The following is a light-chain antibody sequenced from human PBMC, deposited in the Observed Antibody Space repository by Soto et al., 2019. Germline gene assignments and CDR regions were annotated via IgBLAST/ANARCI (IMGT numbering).Light chain of an antibody. CDR2: EVS. J-gene: IGLJ2*01. Sequence: QSALTQPPSASGSPGQSVTISCTGTSSDVGDYNYVSWYQQHPGKAPKLMIYEVSKRPSGVPDRFSGYKSGNKASLTVSGLQAEEEAEYYCSSYAGKGVFGGGTKVTVL. CDR1: SSDVGDYNY. CDR3: SSYAGKGV. V-gene: IGLV2-8*01.